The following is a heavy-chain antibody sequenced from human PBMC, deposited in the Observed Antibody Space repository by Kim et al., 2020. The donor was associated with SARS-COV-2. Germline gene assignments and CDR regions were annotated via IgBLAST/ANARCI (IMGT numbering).Heavy chain of an antibody. CDR2: IYPGDSDT. V-gene: IGHV5-51*01. CDR3: ARTGDSSGYYYGPRPFDY. Sequence: GASLKISCKGSGYSFTSYWIGWVRQMPGKGLEWMGIIYPGDSDTRYSPSFQGQVTISADKSISTAYLQWSSLKASDTAMYNCARTGDSSGYYYGPRPFDYWGQGTLGTVSS. CDR1: GYSFTSYW. J-gene: IGHJ4*02. D-gene: IGHD3-22*01.